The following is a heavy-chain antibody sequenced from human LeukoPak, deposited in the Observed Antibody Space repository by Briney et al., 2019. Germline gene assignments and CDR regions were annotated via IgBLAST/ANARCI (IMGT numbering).Heavy chain of an antibody. CDR2: INWNGGST. J-gene: IGHJ4*02. Sequence: GGSLRLSCAASGFTFDDYGMSWVRQAPGKGLEWVSGINWNGGSTGYADSVKGRFTISRDNAKNSLYLQMNSLRAEDTAVYYCARSPPYCTNGVCYTLSSGWLVLYYFDYWGQGTLVTVSS. D-gene: IGHD2-8*01. V-gene: IGHV3-20*04. CDR1: GFTFDDYG. CDR3: ARSPPYCTNGVCYTLSSGWLVLYYFDY.